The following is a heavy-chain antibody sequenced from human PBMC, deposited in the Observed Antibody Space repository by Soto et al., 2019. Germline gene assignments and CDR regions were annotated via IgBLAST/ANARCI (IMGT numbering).Heavy chain of an antibody. CDR2: IIPIFGTA. J-gene: IGHJ4*02. D-gene: IGHD3-10*01. CDR1: GGTFSSYA. CDR3: YYGSGSYYADY. Sequence: SVEVSCKASGGTFSSYAISWVRQAPGQGLEWMGGIIPIFGTANYAQKFQGRVTITADESTSTAYMELSSLRSEDTAVYYCYYGSGSYYADYWGQGTLVTVSS. V-gene: IGHV1-69*13.